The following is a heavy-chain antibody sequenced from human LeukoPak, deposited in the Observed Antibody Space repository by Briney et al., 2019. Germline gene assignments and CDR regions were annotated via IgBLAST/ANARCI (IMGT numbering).Heavy chain of an antibody. CDR3: ASTRPYYYDSSGYYDSFQH. CDR1: VGSMSSYY. CDR2: IYYSAST. J-gene: IGHJ1*01. Sequence: SETLSLTCTVSVGSMSSYYWRWIRQPPRKGQEWIGYIYYSASTNYNPSLKSRVTISVDTSKNQFSLKLSSVTAADTAVYYRASTRPYYYDSSGYYDSFQHWGQGTLVTVSS. V-gene: IGHV4-59*01. D-gene: IGHD3-22*01.